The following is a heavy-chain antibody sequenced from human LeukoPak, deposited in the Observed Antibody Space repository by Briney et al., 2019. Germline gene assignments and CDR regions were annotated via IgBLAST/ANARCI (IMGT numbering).Heavy chain of an antibody. V-gene: IGHV4-34*01. J-gene: IGHJ5*02. CDR1: GGSFSGYY. Sequence: SETLSLTCAVYGGSFSGYYWSWIRQPPGKRLEWIGEINHSGSTNYNPSLKSRVTISVDTSKNQFSLKLSSVTAADTVVYYCARTYCSSTSCYRAWFDPWGQGTLVTVSS. CDR2: INHSGST. CDR3: ARTYCSSTSCYRAWFDP. D-gene: IGHD2-2*01.